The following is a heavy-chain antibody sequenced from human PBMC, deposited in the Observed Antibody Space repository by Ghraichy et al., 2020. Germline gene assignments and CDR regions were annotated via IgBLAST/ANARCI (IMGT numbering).Heavy chain of an antibody. J-gene: IGHJ3*02. V-gene: IGHV3-23*01. D-gene: IGHD2-2*01. CDR2: ISGRGGST. CDR1: GFTFSIYA. CDR3: AKIKGYCSSTSCPIDAFDI. Sequence: LSLTCAASGFTFSIYAMSWVRQAPGKGLEWVSAISGRGGSTYYADFVKGRFTISRDNSKNTLYLQMNSLRAEDTAVYYCAKIKGYCSSTSCPIDAFDIWGQGTMVTVSS.